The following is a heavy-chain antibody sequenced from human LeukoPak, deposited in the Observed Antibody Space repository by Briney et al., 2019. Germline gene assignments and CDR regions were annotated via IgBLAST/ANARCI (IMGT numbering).Heavy chain of an antibody. CDR3: ARDSLGLLLDY. D-gene: IGHD2-15*01. CDR1: GFTFSSYS. J-gene: IGHJ4*02. V-gene: IGHV3-21*01. CDR2: ISSSSSYI. Sequence: PGGSLRLSYAASGFTFSSYSMNWVRQPPGKGLEWVSSISSSSSYIYYADSVKGRFTISRDNAKNSLYLQMNSLRAEDTAVYYCARDSLGLLLDYWGQGTLVTVSS.